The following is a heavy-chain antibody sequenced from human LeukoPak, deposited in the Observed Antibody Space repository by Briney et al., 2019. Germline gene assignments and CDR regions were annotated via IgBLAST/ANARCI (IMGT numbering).Heavy chain of an antibody. CDR3: ARKLGYCSGGSCYLCDY. V-gene: IGHV1-18*01. Sequence: ASVKVSCKASGYTFTSHGITWVRQAPGQGLEWMGWISVYNGNTNYAQKVQARVTMTTDTSTSTAYMELRSLRSDDTAVYYCARKLGYCSGGSCYLCDYWGQGTLVTVSS. CDR2: ISVYNGNT. J-gene: IGHJ4*02. D-gene: IGHD2-15*01. CDR1: GYTFTSHG.